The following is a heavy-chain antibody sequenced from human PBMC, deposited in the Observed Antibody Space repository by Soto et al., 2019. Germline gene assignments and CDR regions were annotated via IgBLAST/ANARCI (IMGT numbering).Heavy chain of an antibody. CDR1: GGSISSGGYY. J-gene: IGHJ6*02. D-gene: IGHD3-3*01. CDR3: ARDPDGFLEWPRYGMDV. Sequence: QVQLQESGPGLVKPSQTLSLTCTVSGGSISSGGYYWSWIRQHPGKGLEWIGYIYYSGSTYYNPSLKSRVTISVDTSKNQFSLKLSSVTAADTAVYYCARDPDGFLEWPRYGMDVWGQGTTVTVSS. V-gene: IGHV4-31*03. CDR2: IYYSGST.